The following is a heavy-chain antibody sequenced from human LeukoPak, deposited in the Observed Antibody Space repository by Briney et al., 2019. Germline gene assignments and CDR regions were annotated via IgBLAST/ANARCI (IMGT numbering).Heavy chain of an antibody. J-gene: IGHJ6*02. V-gene: IGHV3-9*01. CDR3: AKDRGGSSTTYYYYYGMDV. CDR1: GFTFDDYA. Sequence: GGSLRLSCAASGFTFDDYAMHWVRQAPGKGLEWVSGISWNSGSIGYADSVKGRFTISRDNSKNTLYLQMNSLRAEDTAVYYCAKDRGGSSTTYYYYYGMDVWGQGTTVTVSS. D-gene: IGHD2-15*01. CDR2: ISWNSGSI.